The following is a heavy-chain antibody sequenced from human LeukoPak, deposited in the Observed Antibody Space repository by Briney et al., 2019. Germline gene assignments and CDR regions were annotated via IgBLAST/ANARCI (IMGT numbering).Heavy chain of an antibody. V-gene: IGHV3-23*01. CDR1: GFTFSSYA. CDR3: AKGKMYYYDSSGPAGLFDY. Sequence: GGSLRLSCAASGFTFSSYAMSWVRQAPGKGLEWVSAISGSGGSTYYADSVKGRFTISRDNSKNTLYLQMNSLRAEDTAVYYCAKGKMYYYDSSGPAGLFDYWGQGTLVTVSS. D-gene: IGHD3-22*01. CDR2: ISGSGGST. J-gene: IGHJ4*02.